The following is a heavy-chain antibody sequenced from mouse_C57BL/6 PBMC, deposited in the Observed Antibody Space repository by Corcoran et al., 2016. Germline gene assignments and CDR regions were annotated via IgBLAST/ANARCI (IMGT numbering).Heavy chain of an antibody. Sequence: QIQLVQSGPELKKPGETVKISCKASGYTFTTYGMSWVKQAPGKGLKWMGWINTYSGVPTYADDFKGRFAFSLETSDSTAYLQINNLKNEDSATYFCARTDYSNYDAMDYWGQGTSVTVSS. V-gene: IGHV9-3*01. CDR1: GYTFTTYG. CDR2: INTYSGVP. CDR3: ARTDYSNYDAMDY. J-gene: IGHJ4*01. D-gene: IGHD2-5*01.